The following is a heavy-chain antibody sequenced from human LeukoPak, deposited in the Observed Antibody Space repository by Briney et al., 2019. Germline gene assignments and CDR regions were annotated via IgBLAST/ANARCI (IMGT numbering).Heavy chain of an antibody. V-gene: IGHV3-21*01. CDR2: ISTSSRYI. CDR3: ARADCSSSTCYLRRSWFDP. CDR1: GFTFSSYD. J-gene: IGHJ5*02. D-gene: IGHD2-2*01. Sequence: GGSLRLSCAASGFTFSSYDMNWVRQAPGKGLEWVSSISTSSRYIYYKDSVRGRFTISRDDAKNSLYLEMNSLRAEDTAVYYCARADCSSSTCYLRRSWFDPWGQGTLVTVSS.